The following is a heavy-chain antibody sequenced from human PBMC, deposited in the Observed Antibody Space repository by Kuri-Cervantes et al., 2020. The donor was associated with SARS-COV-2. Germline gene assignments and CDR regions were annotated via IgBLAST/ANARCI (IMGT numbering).Heavy chain of an antibody. J-gene: IGHJ4*02. V-gene: IGHV3-30*18. CDR1: GFNFSRTD. D-gene: IGHD2-21*01. CDR2: ISHDGKNK. Sequence: GESLKISCAASGFNFSRTDMHWVRQAPGKGLEWVAVISHDGKNKKCIASGKGRFTISRDNSQNTLYLHMKSLRDEDTAIYYCAKGRAGVHDFWGQGTLVTVSS. CDR3: AKGRAGVHDF.